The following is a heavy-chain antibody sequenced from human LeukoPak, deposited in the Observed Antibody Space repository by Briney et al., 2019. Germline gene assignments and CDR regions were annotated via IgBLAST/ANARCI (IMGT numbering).Heavy chain of an antibody. CDR2: IYYSGST. CDR3: ARVRGGNWFDP. CDR1: GGSISSYY. D-gene: IGHD2-15*01. Sequence: SETLSLTCTVSGGSISSYYWSWIRQPPGKGLEWIGYIYYSGSTNYNPSLKSRVTISVDTSKNQFSLKLSSVTAADTAVYYCARVRGGNWFDPWGQGTLVTVSS. V-gene: IGHV4-59*12. J-gene: IGHJ5*02.